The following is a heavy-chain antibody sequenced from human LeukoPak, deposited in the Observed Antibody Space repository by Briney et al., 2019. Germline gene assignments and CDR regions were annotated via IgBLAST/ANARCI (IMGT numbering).Heavy chain of an antibody. D-gene: IGHD4-23*01. CDR2: TNSDASST. CDR3: ARGVRTLDI. J-gene: IGHJ3*02. V-gene: IGHV3-74*01. CDR1: GFTFNTYW. Sequence: GGSLRLSCAASGFTFNTYWMHWVRQAPGKGLERVARTNSDASSTSYADSVKGRFTISRDNARNTLFLQMNSLRAEDTAVYYCARGVRTLDICGQGTMVTVSS.